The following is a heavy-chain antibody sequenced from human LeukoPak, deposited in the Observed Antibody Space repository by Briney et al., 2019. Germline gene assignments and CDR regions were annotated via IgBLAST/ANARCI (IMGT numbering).Heavy chain of an antibody. CDR2: INHSAST. CDR3: ANRGRAAGVRWFDP. D-gene: IGHD6-13*01. J-gene: IGHJ5*02. Sequence: SETLSLTCAVYGGSFSGYYWSWIRQPPGKGLEWIGEINHSASTNYNPSLKSRVTISVDTSKNQFSLKLSSVTAADTAVYYCANRGRAAGVRWFDPWGQGTLVTVSS. V-gene: IGHV4-34*01. CDR1: GGSFSGYY.